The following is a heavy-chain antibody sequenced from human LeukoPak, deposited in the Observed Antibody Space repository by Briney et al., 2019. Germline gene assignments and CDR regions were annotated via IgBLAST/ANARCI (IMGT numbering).Heavy chain of an antibody. CDR1: GFTFSNYW. CDR3: TISAPGKRYFDS. V-gene: IGHV3-74*03. CDR2: INTDGSST. J-gene: IGHJ4*02. D-gene: IGHD3-10*01. Sequence: GGSLRLSCAASGFTFSNYWMYWVRQAPGKGLVCVSRINTDGSSTSYADSVTGRFTISRDDAKNTLYLQMSSLRTEDTAVYYCTISAPGKRYFDSWGQGTLVTVSS.